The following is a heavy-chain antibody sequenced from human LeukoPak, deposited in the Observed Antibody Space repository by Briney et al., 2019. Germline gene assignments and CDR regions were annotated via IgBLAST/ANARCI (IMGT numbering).Heavy chain of an antibody. Sequence: SETLSLTCAVYGGSFSGYYWSWIRQPPGKGLEWIGEIDHSGTTNYNPSLKSRVTISVDTSKNQFSLKLSSVTAADTAVYYCAFYYGSGSFRPEYFYGMDVWGQGTTVTVSS. V-gene: IGHV4-34*01. D-gene: IGHD3-10*01. J-gene: IGHJ6*02. CDR2: IDHSGTT. CDR1: GGSFSGYY. CDR3: AFYYGSGSFRPEYFYGMDV.